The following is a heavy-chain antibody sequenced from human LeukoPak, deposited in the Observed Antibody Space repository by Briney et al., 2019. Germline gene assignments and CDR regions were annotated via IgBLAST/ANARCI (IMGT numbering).Heavy chain of an antibody. CDR3: ARDHLRLGELSFTDY. D-gene: IGHD3-16*02. V-gene: IGHV1-18*01. Sequence: GASVKVSCKASGYTLTNYGINWVRQAPGQGLEWMGWISAYNGNTNYAQKLQGRVTMTTDTSTSTAYMELRSLRSDDTAVYYCARDHLRLGELSFTDYWGQGTLVTVSS. CDR2: ISAYNGNT. CDR1: GYTLTNYG. J-gene: IGHJ4*02.